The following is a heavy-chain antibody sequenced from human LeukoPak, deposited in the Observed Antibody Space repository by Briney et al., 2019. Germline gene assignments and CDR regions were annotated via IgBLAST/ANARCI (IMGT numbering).Heavy chain of an antibody. J-gene: IGHJ6*02. D-gene: IGHD3-3*01. CDR3: ARGERRTIFGVVIKSHYYYGMDV. V-gene: IGHV3-33*01. CDR1: GFTFSSYG. Sequence: GGSLRLSCAASGFTFSSYGMHWVRQAPGKGLEWVAVIWYDGSNKYYADSVKGRFTISRDNSKNTLYLQMNSLRAEDTAVYYCARGERRTIFGVVIKSHYYYGMDVWGQGTTVTVSS. CDR2: IWYDGSNK.